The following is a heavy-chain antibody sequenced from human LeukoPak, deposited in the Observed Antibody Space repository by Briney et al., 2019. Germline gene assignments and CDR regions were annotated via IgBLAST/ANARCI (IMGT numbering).Heavy chain of an antibody. CDR1: GFTFSSYS. J-gene: IGHJ4*02. Sequence: GGSLRLSCAASGFTFSSYSMNWVRQAPGKGLEWVSSISSSSSYIYYADSVKGRFTISRDNAKNSLYLQMNSLRAEDTAVYYCARDGTVAGTGGVDYWGQGTLVTVSS. CDR2: ISSSSSYI. V-gene: IGHV3-21*01. CDR3: ARDGTVAGTGGVDY. D-gene: IGHD6-19*01.